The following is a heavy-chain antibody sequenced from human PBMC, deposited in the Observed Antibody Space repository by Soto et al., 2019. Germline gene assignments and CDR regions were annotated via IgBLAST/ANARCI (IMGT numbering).Heavy chain of an antibody. V-gene: IGHV1-18*01. J-gene: IGHJ4*02. CDR2: ISVKNGNT. CDR3: ARDSATFGPGPNEF. CDR1: GYFFTTYG. D-gene: IGHD2-8*01. Sequence: GASVKVSCKASGYFFTTYGISWVRQAPGQGLEWMGYISVKNGNTNYARKFQGRVTLTTDTSTTTAYMELRSLTSDDTAMYYCARDSATFGPGPNEFWGQGTLVTVSS.